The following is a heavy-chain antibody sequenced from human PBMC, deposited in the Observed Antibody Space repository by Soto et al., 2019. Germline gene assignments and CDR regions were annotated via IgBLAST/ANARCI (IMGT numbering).Heavy chain of an antibody. CDR2: IYHTGST. CDR3: ARCRGLYGVPTNFDF. Sequence: QVQLQESGPRLVKPSGTLFLACVVSGDSISISTNWWSWVRLSPGKGLEWIAEIYHTGSTNFSPSLKSRVTISMDKFENKVSLNLTSVTAADTAVYFCARCRGLYGVPTNFDFWGQGIPVTVSA. V-gene: IGHV4-4*02. CDR1: GDSISISTNW. J-gene: IGHJ4*02. D-gene: IGHD3-10*01.